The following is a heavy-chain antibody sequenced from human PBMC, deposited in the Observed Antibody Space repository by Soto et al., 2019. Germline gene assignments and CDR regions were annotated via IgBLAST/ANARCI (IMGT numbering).Heavy chain of an antibody. J-gene: IGHJ5*02. CDR2: IIPIFGTA. CDR3: ASDTHDFWSGYWS. D-gene: IGHD3-3*01. V-gene: IGHV1-69*01. CDR1: GGTFSSYA. Sequence: QVPLVQSGAEVKKPGSSVKVSCKASGGTFSSYAISWVRQAPGQGLEWMGGIIPIFGTANYAQKFQGRVTVAADESTSTASMELSSLRSEDTAVYYCASDTHDFWSGYWSWGQGTLVTVSS.